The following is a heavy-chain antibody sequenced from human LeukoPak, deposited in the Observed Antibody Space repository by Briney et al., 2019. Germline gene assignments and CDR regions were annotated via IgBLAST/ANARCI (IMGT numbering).Heavy chain of an antibody. Sequence: GRSLRLSCAASGFTFSSYGMHWVRQAPGKGLEWVAVISYDGSNKYYADSVKGRFTISRDNSKNTLYLQMYSLRAEDTAVYYCAKDRWFGEFLTNYFDYWGQGTLVTVSS. CDR2: ISYDGSNK. J-gene: IGHJ4*02. D-gene: IGHD3-10*01. V-gene: IGHV3-30*18. CDR3: AKDRWFGEFLTNYFDY. CDR1: GFTFSSYG.